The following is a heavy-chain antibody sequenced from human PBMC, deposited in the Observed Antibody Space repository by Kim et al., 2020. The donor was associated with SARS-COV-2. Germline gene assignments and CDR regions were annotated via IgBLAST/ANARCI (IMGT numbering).Heavy chain of an antibody. D-gene: IGHD3-22*01. V-gene: IGHV4-30-4*01. J-gene: IGHJ3*02. CDR3: ARDPYYYDSSPLYDI. Sequence: SETRSLTCTVSGGSISSGDYYWSWIRQPPGKGLEWIGYIYYSGSTYYNPSLKSRVTISVDTSKNQFSLKLSSVTAADTAVYYCARDPYYYDSSPLYDIWGQGTMVTVSS. CDR2: IYYSGST. CDR1: GGSISSGDYY.